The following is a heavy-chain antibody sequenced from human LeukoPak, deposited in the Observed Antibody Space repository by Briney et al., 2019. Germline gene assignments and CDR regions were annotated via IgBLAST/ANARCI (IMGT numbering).Heavy chain of an antibody. CDR3: ARMPNRCSTISCYIDS. CDR1: GFTFSSYG. J-gene: IGHJ4*02. V-gene: IGHV3-23*01. CDR2: ISGNGDST. Sequence: GGSLRLSCVASGFTFSSYGMTWVRQAPGKGLEWVSIISGNGDSTYSADSVRGRFTISRDNSKNTFYLQMNTLRAEDTAVYYCARMPNRCSTISCYIDSWGQGTLVTVS. D-gene: IGHD2-2*02.